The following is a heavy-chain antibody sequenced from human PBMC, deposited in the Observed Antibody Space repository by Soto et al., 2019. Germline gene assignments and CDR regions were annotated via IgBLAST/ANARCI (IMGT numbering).Heavy chain of an antibody. J-gene: IGHJ4*02. D-gene: IGHD1-1*01. CDR3: ARGEATGTALDY. V-gene: IGHV4-34*01. CDR2: INHSGST. Sequence: QVQLQQWGAGLLKPSETLSLTCAVYGGSFSGYYWSWIRQPPGKGLEWIGEINHSGSTNYNPSLKSRGTISVDTSKNQFSLKLSSVTAADTAVYYCARGEATGTALDYWGQGTLVTVSS. CDR1: GGSFSGYY.